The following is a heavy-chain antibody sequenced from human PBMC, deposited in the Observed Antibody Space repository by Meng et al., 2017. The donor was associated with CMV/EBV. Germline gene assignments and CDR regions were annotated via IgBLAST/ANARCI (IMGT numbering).Heavy chain of an antibody. V-gene: IGHV1-2*02. CDR2: INPNSGGT. Sequence: ASVKVSCKASGYTFTGYYMHWVQQAPGQGLEWMGWINPNSGGTNYAQKFQGRVTMTRDTSISTAYMELSRLRSDDTAVYYCARDRVVRIVGATTDWFDPWGQGTLVTVSS. J-gene: IGHJ5*02. D-gene: IGHD1-26*01. CDR1: GYTFTGYY. CDR3: ARDRVVRIVGATTDWFDP.